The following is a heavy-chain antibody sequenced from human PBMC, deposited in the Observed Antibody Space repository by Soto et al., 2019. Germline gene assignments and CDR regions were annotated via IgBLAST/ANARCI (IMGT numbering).Heavy chain of an antibody. Sequence: GASVKVSCKASGGTFSSYTISWVRQAPGQGLEWMGRIIPILGIANYAQKFQGRVTITADKSTSTAYMELSSLRSEDTAVYYCARIGSPMGFDPWGKGTLVTVSS. CDR1: GGTFSSYT. J-gene: IGHJ5*02. CDR3: ARIGSPMGFDP. CDR2: IIPILGIA. V-gene: IGHV1-69*02. D-gene: IGHD3-16*01.